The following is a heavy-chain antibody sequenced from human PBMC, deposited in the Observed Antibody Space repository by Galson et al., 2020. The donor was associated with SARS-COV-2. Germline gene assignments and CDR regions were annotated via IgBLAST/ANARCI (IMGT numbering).Heavy chain of an antibody. Sequence: GGSLRLSCAASGLTFSDYAMAWVRQAPGTGLEWVSSINSNGDKTYYTDSVKGRFTMSRDNSRHMLYLQMNSLRAEDTAVYYCMSAGQILKQGGMWQIITNDCWGQGTLVTVSS. CDR1: GLTFSDYA. J-gene: IGHJ4*02. V-gene: IGHV3-23*01. CDR3: MSAGQILKQGGMWQIITNDC. D-gene: IGHD3-10*01. CDR2: INSNGDKT.